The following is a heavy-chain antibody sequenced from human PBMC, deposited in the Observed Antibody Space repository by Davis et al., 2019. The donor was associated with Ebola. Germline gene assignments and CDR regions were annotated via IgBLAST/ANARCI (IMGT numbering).Heavy chain of an antibody. CDR1: GFTFSSYW. D-gene: IGHD2-21*01. V-gene: IGHV3-74*01. Sequence: PGGSLRLSCAASGFTFSSYWMHWVRQAPGKGLVWVSRINSDGSSTSYADSVRGRFTISRDNAKNTLYLQMNSLRAEDTAVYYCARRVVGSAFDIWGQGTMVTVSS. CDR2: INSDGSST. CDR3: ARRVVGSAFDI. J-gene: IGHJ3*02.